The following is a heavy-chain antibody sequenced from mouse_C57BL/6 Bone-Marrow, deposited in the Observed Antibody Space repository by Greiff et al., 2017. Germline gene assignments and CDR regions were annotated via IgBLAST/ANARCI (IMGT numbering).Heavy chain of an antibody. V-gene: IGHV14-4*01. CDR1: GFNINDDY. J-gene: IGHJ2*01. CDR3: MIYDGPYYFDY. D-gene: IGHD2-3*01. CDR2: IDPENGDT. Sequence: VQLQQSGAELVRPGASVKLSCTASGFNINDDYMHWVKQRPEQGLEWIGWIDPENGDTEYASKFQGKATITADTSSNTAYLQLSSLTSEDTAVYYCMIYDGPYYFDYWGQGTTLTVSS.